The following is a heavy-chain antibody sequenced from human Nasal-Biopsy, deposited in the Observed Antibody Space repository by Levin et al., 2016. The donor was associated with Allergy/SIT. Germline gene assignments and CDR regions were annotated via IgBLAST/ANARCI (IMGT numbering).Heavy chain of an antibody. CDR1: GYTFTSYY. CDR3: ARDFLKLITSNGLDV. V-gene: IGHV1-46*01. Sequence: ASVKVSCKASGYTFTSYYMQWVRQAPGQGLEWMGIINLSGGGTSYAQKFQGRVTMTRDTSTSTVYMEVSSLTSDDTAVYYCARDFLKLITSNGLDVWGQGTAVSVSS. CDR2: INLSGGGT. D-gene: IGHD1-14*01. J-gene: IGHJ6*02.